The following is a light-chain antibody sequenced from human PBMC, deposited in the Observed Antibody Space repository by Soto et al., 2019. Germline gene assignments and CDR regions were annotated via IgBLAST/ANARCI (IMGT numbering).Light chain of an antibody. CDR2: AAS. V-gene: IGKV1-39*01. J-gene: IGKJ1*01. CDR1: QSIAGY. CDR3: QQSDNAPRT. Sequence: EIPMTQSASSLSASVGDRVTITCRASQSIAGYLNWYQQKPGKAPKLLIYAASSLQSGVPSRFSGSGSGTEFSLTISSLQPEDFAAYYCQQSDNAPRTFGQGTKVEIK.